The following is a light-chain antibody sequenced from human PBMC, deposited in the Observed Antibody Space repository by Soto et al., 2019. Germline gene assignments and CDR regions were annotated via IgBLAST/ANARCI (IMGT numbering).Light chain of an antibody. CDR3: QQYLTSPKT. CDR1: QSVSSN. CDR2: AAS. J-gene: IGKJ1*01. V-gene: IGKV3-20*01. Sequence: EIVLTQSPATLSVSPGERATLSCRASQSVSSNLAWYQQKPAQAPRLLIYAASRRAPGIPERFSGSGSGTDFTLTISRLEPEDFAVYYCQQYLTSPKTFGQGTKVDIK.